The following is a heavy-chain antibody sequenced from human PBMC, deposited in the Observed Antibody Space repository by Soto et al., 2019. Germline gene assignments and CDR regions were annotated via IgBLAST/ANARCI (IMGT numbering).Heavy chain of an antibody. Sequence: EVQLVESGGGLVQPGGSLRLSCAASGFTFSSYWMHWVRQAPGKGLVWVSRIKSDGSGTYYADSVKGRLTISRDNAKNTLYLQMNGLRAEDTAVYYCVRGAGDYYDGNGYLGRHWGQGTLVTVSS. V-gene: IGHV3-74*01. CDR3: VRGAGDYYDGNGYLGRH. J-gene: IGHJ4*02. CDR1: GFTFSSYW. CDR2: IKSDGSGT. D-gene: IGHD3-22*01.